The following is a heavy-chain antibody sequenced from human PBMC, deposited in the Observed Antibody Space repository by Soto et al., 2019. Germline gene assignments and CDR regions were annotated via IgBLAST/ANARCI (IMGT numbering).Heavy chain of an antibody. CDR3: VGGSGWLPDY. V-gene: IGHV3-7*05. J-gene: IGHJ4*02. CDR1: GFTFSSYW. CDR2: IKQDGSEK. Sequence: EVQLVESGGGLVQPGGSLRLSCAASGFTFSSYWMNWVRQAPGKGLEWVANIKQDGSEKFYVDSVRGRFTISRDNAKNSLCLQMNSLRAEDTAVYYCVGGSGWLPDYWGQGTLVTVSS. D-gene: IGHD6-19*01.